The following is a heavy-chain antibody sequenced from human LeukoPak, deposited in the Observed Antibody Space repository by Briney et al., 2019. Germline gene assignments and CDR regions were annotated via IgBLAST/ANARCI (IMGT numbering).Heavy chain of an antibody. CDR2: ISSSSSYI. Sequence: GGSLRLSCAASGFTFSSYSMNWVRQAPGKGLEWVSSISSSSSYIYDADPVKGRFTISRDNAKNSLYLQMNSLRAEDTAVYYCARESARYCSGGTCYSSYYFDYWGQGTLVTVSS. D-gene: IGHD2-15*01. CDR3: ARESARYCSGGTCYSSYYFDY. J-gene: IGHJ4*02. V-gene: IGHV3-21*01. CDR1: GFTFSSYS.